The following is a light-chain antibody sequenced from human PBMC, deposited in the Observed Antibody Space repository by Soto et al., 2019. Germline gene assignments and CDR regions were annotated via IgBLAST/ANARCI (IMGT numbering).Light chain of an antibody. CDR1: QDISNY. J-gene: IGKJ4*01. CDR3: QPYDNLPI. Sequence: DIQMTQSPSSLSASVGDRVTITCQASQDISNYLNWYQQKPGKAPKLLIYDASNLETGVPSRFSGSGSGTDFTFTIRSLQPEDIATYYCQPYDNLPILGGGTKVDIK. CDR2: DAS. V-gene: IGKV1-33*01.